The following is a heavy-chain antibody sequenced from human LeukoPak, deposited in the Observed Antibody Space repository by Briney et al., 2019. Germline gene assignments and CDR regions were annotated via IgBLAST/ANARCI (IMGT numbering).Heavy chain of an antibody. Sequence: GGSLRLSCAASGFTFSSYSMNWVRQAPGKGLEWVSSISSSSSYIYYADSVKGRFTISRDNAKNSLYLQMNRLRAEDTAVYYGAREGGWVGESNYYGMDVWGQGTTVTVSS. CDR3: AREGGWVGESNYYGMDV. D-gene: IGHD3-10*01. CDR2: ISSSSSYI. J-gene: IGHJ6*02. V-gene: IGHV3-21*01. CDR1: GFTFSSYS.